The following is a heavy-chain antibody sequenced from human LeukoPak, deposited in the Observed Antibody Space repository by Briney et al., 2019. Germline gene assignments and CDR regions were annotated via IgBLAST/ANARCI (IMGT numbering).Heavy chain of an antibody. CDR2: IKQDGSEK. V-gene: IGHV3-7*01. J-gene: IGHJ4*02. CDR1: GFTFSSYA. D-gene: IGHD3-22*01. CDR3: ARWKRYYYDSSGYYNYFDY. Sequence: PGGSLRLSCAASGFTFSSYAMSWVRQAPGKGLEWVANIKQDGSEKYYVDSVKGRFTISRDNAKNSLYLQMNSLRAEDTAVYYCARWKRYYYDSSGYYNYFDYWGQGTLVTVSS.